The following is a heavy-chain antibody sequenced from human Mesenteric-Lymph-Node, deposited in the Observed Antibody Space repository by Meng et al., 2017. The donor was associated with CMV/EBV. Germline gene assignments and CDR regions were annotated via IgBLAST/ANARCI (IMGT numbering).Heavy chain of an antibody. CDR1: GFTFSHYG. J-gene: IGHJ6*02. Sequence: GGSLRLSCAASGFTFSHYGMHWVRQAPGKGLEWVAVIWYDVSNKYYADSVKGRFTISRDNSKNILYLEMNTLRAEDTAVYYCARAVGYYDFWSGYSYYYYGMDVWGQGTTVTVSS. V-gene: IGHV3-33*01. D-gene: IGHD3-3*01. CDR3: ARAVGYYDFWSGYSYYYYGMDV. CDR2: IWYDVSNK.